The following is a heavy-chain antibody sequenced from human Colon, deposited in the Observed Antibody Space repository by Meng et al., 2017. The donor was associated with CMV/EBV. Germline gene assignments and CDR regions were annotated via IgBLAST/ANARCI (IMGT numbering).Heavy chain of an antibody. V-gene: IGHV3-9*01. J-gene: IGHJ5*02. D-gene: IGHD3-3*01. Sequence: SLRLSCAASGYTFDDYAMHWVRQAPGKGLEWVSGISWNSGSIGYADSVKGRFTISRDNAKNSLYLQMNSLRAEDTALYYCAKGDYDLRGNWFDPWGQGTLVTVSS. CDR2: ISWNSGSI. CDR1: GYTFDDYA. CDR3: AKGDYDLRGNWFDP.